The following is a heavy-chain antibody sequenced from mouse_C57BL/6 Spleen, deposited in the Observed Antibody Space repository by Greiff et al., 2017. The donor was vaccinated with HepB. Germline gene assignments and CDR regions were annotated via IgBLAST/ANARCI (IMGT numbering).Heavy chain of an antibody. CDR1: GYTFTDYN. Sequence: VQLQQSGPELVKPGASVKMSCKASGYTFTDYNMHWVKQSHGKSLEWIGYINPNNGGTSYNQKFKGKATLTVDKSSSTAYMELRSLTSEDTAVYDCAREGRGPDYWGQGTTLTVSS. CDR2: INPNNGGT. J-gene: IGHJ2*01. CDR3: AREGRGPDY. D-gene: IGHD3-3*01. V-gene: IGHV1-22*01.